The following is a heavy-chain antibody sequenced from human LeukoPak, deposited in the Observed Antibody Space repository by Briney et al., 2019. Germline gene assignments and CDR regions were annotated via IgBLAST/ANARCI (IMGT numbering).Heavy chain of an antibody. CDR3: AELGITMIGGV. D-gene: IGHD3-10*02. J-gene: IGHJ6*04. V-gene: IGHV3-74*03. CDR1: GFTFSGHW. Sequence: GGSLRLSCTASGFTFSGHWIHWVRQPPGMGLVWVSRINERGTDNMYAESVKGRFTISRDNAKNTVYLQMNSLRAEDTAVYYCAELGITMIGGVWGKGTTVTISS. CDR2: INERGTDN.